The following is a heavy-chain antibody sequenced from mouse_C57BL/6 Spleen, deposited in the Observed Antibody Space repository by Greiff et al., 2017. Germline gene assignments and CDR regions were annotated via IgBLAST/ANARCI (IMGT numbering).Heavy chain of an antibody. Sequence: QVQLKQSGPELVKPGASVKISCKASGYAFSSSWMNWVKQRPGKGLEWIGRIYPGDGDTNYNGKFKGKATLTADKSSSTAYMQLSSLTSEDSAVYFCARTGDGYSAWFAYWGQGTLVTVSA. D-gene: IGHD2-3*01. CDR2: IYPGDGDT. CDR3: ARTGDGYSAWFAY. CDR1: GYAFSSSW. V-gene: IGHV1-82*01. J-gene: IGHJ3*01.